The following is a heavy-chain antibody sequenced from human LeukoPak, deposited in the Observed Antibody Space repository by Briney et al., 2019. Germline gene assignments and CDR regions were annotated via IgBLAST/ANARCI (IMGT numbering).Heavy chain of an antibody. CDR1: GGSFSGYY. V-gene: IGHV4-34*01. Sequence: SETLSLTCAVYGGSFSGYYWGWIRQPPGKGLDWIGEINHSGSTNYNPSLKSRVTISVDTSKNQFSLKLSSVTAADTAVYYCARLPDMGAYFDYWGQGSLVTVSS. J-gene: IGHJ4*02. D-gene: IGHD3-16*01. CDR3: ARLPDMGAYFDY. CDR2: INHSGST.